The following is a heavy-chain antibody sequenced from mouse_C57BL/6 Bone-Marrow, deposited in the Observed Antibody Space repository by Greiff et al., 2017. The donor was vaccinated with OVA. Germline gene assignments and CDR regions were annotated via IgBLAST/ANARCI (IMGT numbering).Heavy chain of an antibody. V-gene: IGHV1-82*01. J-gene: IGHJ3*01. Sequence: QVQLQQSGPELVKPGASVKISCKASGYAFSSSWMNWVKQRPGKGLEWIGRIYPGDGDTNYNGKFKGKATLTADKSSSTAYMQLSSLTSEDSAVYVWARHNWDWFAYWGQGTLVTVSA. CDR3: ARHNWDWFAY. CDR2: IYPGDGDT. D-gene: IGHD4-1*01. CDR1: GYAFSSSW.